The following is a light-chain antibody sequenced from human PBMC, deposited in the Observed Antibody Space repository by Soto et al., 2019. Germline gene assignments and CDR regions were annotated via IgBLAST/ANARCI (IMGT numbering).Light chain of an antibody. CDR2: DAS. CDR3: QQYTGPPTT. J-gene: IGKJ5*01. V-gene: IGKV3-20*01. Sequence: EILLAQSPGTLSLRRWQIPTVSWRASQSVRSNYLAWYQQKPGQAPRLLIYDASSRATGFPDRFSGSGSGTDFTLTITRLEPEDSAVYFCQQYTGPPTTFGQGTRLEIK. CDR1: QSVRSNY.